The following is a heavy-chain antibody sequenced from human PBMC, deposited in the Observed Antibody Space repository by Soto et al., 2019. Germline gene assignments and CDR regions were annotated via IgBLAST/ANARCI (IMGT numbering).Heavy chain of an antibody. CDR3: ARHGSSTSPYYYMDV. J-gene: IGHJ6*03. V-gene: IGHV4-59*08. CDR2: IYYIGST. D-gene: IGHD2-2*01. CDR1: GGSISSYY. Sequence: PSETLSLTCTVSGGSISSYYWSWIRQPPGKGLEWIGYIYYIGSTNYNPSLKSRVTISVDTSKNQFSLKLRSVTAADTAVYYCARHGSSTSPYYYMDVWGRGTTVTVSS.